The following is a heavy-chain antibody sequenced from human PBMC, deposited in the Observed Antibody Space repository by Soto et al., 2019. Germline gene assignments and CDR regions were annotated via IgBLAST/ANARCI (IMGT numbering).Heavy chain of an antibody. CDR2: ISSNGGST. CDR1: GFTFSSYA. D-gene: IGHD2-2*02. CDR3: ARDSTIVVVPAAIGTYKYYYYYMDV. Sequence: GGSLRLSCAASGFTFSSYAMHWVRQAPGKGLEYVSAISSNGGSTYYANSVKGRFTISRDNSKNTLYLQMGSLRAEDMAVYYCARDSTIVVVPAAIGTYKYYYYYMDVWGKGTTVTVSS. V-gene: IGHV3-64*01. J-gene: IGHJ6*03.